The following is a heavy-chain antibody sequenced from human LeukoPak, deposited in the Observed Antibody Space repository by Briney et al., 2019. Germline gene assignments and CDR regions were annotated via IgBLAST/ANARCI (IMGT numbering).Heavy chain of an antibody. CDR1: GGSISSHY. J-gene: IGHJ5*02. CDR3: ARDDGAYVDDWARWFDH. D-gene: IGHD4-17*01. V-gene: IGHV4-59*11. CDR2: IYYSGST. Sequence: SETLSLTCTVSGGSISSHYWSWIRQPPGKGLEWMGYIYYSGSTKYNPSLKSRVTISIDTSKNQCSLKLSSVTAADTAVYYCARDDGAYVDDWARWFDHWGQGTLVTVSS.